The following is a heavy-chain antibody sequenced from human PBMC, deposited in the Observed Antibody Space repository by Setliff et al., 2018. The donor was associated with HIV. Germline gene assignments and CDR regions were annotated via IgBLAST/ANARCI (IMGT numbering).Heavy chain of an antibody. Sequence: SETLSLTCTVSGVSIDKNYWSWVRRPPGKGLEWIGRVYMSGKTNYSPSLKSRVTMSADTSKNQVSLKLTSVTAADTAAYYCAKDAGVTGGLYRYYIDAWGNGTTVTVSS. V-gene: IGHV4-4*07. D-gene: IGHD2-8*01. CDR2: VYMSGKT. CDR3: AKDAGVTGGLYRYYIDA. CDR1: GVSIDKNY. J-gene: IGHJ6*03.